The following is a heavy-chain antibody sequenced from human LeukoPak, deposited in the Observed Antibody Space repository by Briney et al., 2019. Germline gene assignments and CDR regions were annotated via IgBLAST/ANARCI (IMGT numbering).Heavy chain of an antibody. J-gene: IGHJ4*02. D-gene: IGHD6-19*01. CDR2: ISSLSSMI. CDR3: AREVNGWYYFEY. CDR1: GFSFSSYG. V-gene: IGHV3-48*01. Sequence: GGSLRLSCAASGFSFSSYGIDWVRQPPGKGLEWVSHISSLSSMIHYADSVKGRFTISRDNARNSLYLQMNSLRVEDTAVYYCAREVNGWYYFEYWGLGTLVTVSS.